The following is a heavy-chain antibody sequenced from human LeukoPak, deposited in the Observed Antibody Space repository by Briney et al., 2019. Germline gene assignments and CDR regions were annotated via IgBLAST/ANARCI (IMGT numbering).Heavy chain of an antibody. CDR1: GYTFTNYD. D-gene: IGHD3-22*01. J-gene: IGHJ4*02. CDR3: AREDYYDSGSSDY. CDR2: MNPNSGST. V-gene: IGHV1-8*03. Sequence: GASVKVSCKASGYTFTNYDINWVRQATGQGLEWMGWMNPNSGSTAYAQKFQGRVTITRNISISTAYMELSSLRSEDTAVYYCAREDYYDSGSSDYWGQGTLVTVSS.